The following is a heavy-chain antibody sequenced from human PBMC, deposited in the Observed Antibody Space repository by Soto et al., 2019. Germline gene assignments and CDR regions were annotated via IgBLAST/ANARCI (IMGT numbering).Heavy chain of an antibody. V-gene: IGHV1-69*06. Sequence: GASVKVSCKASGGTFSSYAISWVRQAPGQGLEWMGGIIPIFGTANYAQKFQGRVTITADKSTSTAYMELSSLRSEDTAVYYCARTIAARTYYYYGMDVWGQGTTVTVSS. CDR2: IIPIFGTA. D-gene: IGHD6-6*01. CDR3: ARTIAARTYYYYGMDV. CDR1: GGTFSSYA. J-gene: IGHJ6*02.